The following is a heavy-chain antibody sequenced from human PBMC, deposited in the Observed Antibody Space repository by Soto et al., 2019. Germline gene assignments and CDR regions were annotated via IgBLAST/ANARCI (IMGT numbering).Heavy chain of an antibody. Sequence: SLTCTVSGGSISSYSWSWIRQPPGKGLEWIGYIYHSGSTYYNPSLKSRVTISVDRSKNQSSLKLSSVTAADTAVYYCAWASTTVTTLDYWGQGTLVTVSS. D-gene: IGHD4-17*01. CDR3: AWASTTVTTLDY. J-gene: IGHJ4*02. V-gene: IGHV4-30-2*01. CDR2: IYHSGST. CDR1: GGSISSYS.